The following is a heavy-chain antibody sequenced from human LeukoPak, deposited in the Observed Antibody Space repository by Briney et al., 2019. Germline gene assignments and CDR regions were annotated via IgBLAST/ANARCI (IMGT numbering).Heavy chain of an antibody. CDR3: ARDTSYCSGGSCYWDAFDI. Sequence: GGSLRLSCAASGFTFSSYAMHWVRQAPGKGLEGVADISYGGSNKYYADSVKGRFTISRENAKNSLYLQMNSLRAEDTAVYYCARDTSYCSGGSCYWDAFDIWGQGTMVTVSS. CDR2: ISYGGSNK. CDR1: GFTFSSYA. V-gene: IGHV3-30*04. J-gene: IGHJ3*02. D-gene: IGHD2-15*01.